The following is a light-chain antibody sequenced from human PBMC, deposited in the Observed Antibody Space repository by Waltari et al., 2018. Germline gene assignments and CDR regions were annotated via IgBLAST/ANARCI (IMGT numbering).Light chain of an antibody. CDR3: QHYNNWGT. CDR1: QSISSN. V-gene: IGKV3-15*01. Sequence: DIVMTQSPATLSVSPGERVALSCRASQSISSNLAWYQQKPDQAPRLLMYGASIRATGIPARFSGSGSGTEFTLTISSLQSEDFAVYYCQHYNNWGTFGQGTKVEF. CDR2: GAS. J-gene: IGKJ1*01.